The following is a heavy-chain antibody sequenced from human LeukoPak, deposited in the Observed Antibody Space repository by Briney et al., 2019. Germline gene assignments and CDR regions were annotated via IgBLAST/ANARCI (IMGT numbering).Heavy chain of an antibody. CDR3: ARDGEGQNWFDP. CDR1: GYTFTSYD. V-gene: IGHV1-8*03. D-gene: IGHD5-24*01. CDR2: MNPNSGNT. Sequence: ASVKVSCKASGYTFTSYDINWVRQATGQGLEWMGWMNPNSGNTGYAQKFQGRVTITRNTSISTAYMELSSLRSEDTAVYYCARDGEGQNWFDPWGQGTVVTVSS. J-gene: IGHJ5*02.